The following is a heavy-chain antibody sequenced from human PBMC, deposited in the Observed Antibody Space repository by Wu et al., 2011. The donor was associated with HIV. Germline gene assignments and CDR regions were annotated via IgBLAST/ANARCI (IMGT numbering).Heavy chain of an antibody. Sequence: QVQLVQSGAEVKKPGASVKVSCKASGYTFTGYYMLWVRQAPGQGLEWMGWINPNSDGTNYAEKFLGRVTMTADTSIDTAYMEMNSLTSEDTAVYYCTTDPRSNHCTVTSCYVDGFDPWGQGTLVTVSS. D-gene: IGHD2-8*02. CDR1: GYTFTGYY. CDR3: TTDPRSNHCTVTSCYVDGFDP. J-gene: IGHJ5*02. CDR2: INPNSDGT. V-gene: IGHV1-2*02.